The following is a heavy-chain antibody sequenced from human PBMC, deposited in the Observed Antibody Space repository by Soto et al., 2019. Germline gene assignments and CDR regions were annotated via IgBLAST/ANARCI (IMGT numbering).Heavy chain of an antibody. Sequence: PGGSLKLSCLTYGFTFGDYPMRWIIEAPGAGLEWVGFIRSKVYGGTTEYAASVKGRFTISRDDSISIAYLQMNSLKTEDTAVYYCTSTIFGVVIPGGYYYGMDVWGQGT. CDR1: GFTFGDYP. CDR2: IRSKVYGGTT. J-gene: IGHJ6*02. D-gene: IGHD3-3*01. CDR3: TSTIFGVVIPGGYYYGMDV. V-gene: IGHV3-49*03.